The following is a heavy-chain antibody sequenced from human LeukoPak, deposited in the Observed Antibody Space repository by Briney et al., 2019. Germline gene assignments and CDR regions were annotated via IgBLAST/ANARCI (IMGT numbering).Heavy chain of an antibody. Sequence: ASVQVSCKASGYTFTGYYMHWVRQAPGQGLEWMGWINPNSGGTNYAQKVQGRVTMTRDTSISTAYMELSRLRSDDTAVYYCARGPVTMTVADGWFDPWGQGTLVTVSS. CDR2: INPNSGGT. D-gene: IGHD3-22*01. CDR3: ARGPVTMTVADGWFDP. V-gene: IGHV1-2*02. CDR1: GYTFTGYY. J-gene: IGHJ5*02.